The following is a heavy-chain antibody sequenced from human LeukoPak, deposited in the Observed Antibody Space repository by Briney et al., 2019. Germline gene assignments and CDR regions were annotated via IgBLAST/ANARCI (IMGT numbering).Heavy chain of an antibody. CDR1: GGSFSGYY. J-gene: IGHJ5*02. CDR2: INHSGST. D-gene: IGHD4-17*01. V-gene: IGHV4-34*01. Sequence: SETLSLTCAVYGGSFSGYYWSWIRQPPGKGLEWIGEINHSGSTNYNPSLKSRDTISVDTSKNQFSLKLSSVTAADTAVYYCARRHDYGDYLNWFDPWGQGTLVTVSS. CDR3: ARRHDYGDYLNWFDP.